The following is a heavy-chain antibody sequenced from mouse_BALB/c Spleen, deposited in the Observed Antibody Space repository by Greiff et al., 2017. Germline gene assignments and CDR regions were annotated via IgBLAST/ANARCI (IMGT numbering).Heavy chain of an antibody. V-gene: IGHV5-6-5*01. CDR2: ISSGGST. CDR1: GFTFSSYA. D-gene: IGHD1-1*01. Sequence: EVHLVESGGGLVKPGGSLKLSCAASGFTFSSYAMSWVRQTPEKRLEWVASISSGGSTYYPDSVKGRFTISRDNARNILYLQMSSLRSEDTAMYYCARDGRVFAYWGQGTLVTVSA. J-gene: IGHJ3*01. CDR3: ARDGRVFAY.